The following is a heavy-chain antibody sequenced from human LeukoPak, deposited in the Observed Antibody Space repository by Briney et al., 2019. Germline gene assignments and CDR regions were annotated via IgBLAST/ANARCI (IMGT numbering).Heavy chain of an antibody. CDR3: ARGGAPDVDY. CDR2: IYYSGST. Sequence: PSETLSLTCTVSGGSISSYYWSWIRQPPGKGLEWVGSIYYSGSTNYNPSLKSRVTISVDTSKNQFSLKLSSVTAADTAVYYCARGGAPDVDYWGQGTLVTVSS. V-gene: IGHV4-59*01. J-gene: IGHJ4*02. D-gene: IGHD1-14*01. CDR1: GGSISSYY.